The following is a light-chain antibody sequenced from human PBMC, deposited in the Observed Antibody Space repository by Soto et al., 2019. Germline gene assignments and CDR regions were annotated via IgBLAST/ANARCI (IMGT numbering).Light chain of an antibody. J-gene: IGLJ2*01. CDR2: EVS. V-gene: IGLV2-8*01. CDR3: CSYAGSYTVV. Sequence: QSALTQPPSASGSPGQSVTISCTGTSSDVGRYNYVSWYQQHPGKAPKLMIYEVSKRPSGVPDRFSGSKSGNTASLTVSGLQAEDEADYYCCSYAGSYTVVFGGGTKLTVL. CDR1: SSDVGRYNY.